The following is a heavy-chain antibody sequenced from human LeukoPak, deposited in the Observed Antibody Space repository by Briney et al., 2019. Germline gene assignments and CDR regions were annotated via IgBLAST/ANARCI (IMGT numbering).Heavy chain of an antibody. V-gene: IGHV1-2*02. J-gene: IGHJ6*03. CDR1: GYTFTGYY. CDR3: ARLRAYYYYMDV. CDR2: INPNSGGT. Sequence: ASVKVSCKASGYTFTGYYMHWVRQAPGQGLEWMGWINPNSGGTNYAQKFQGRVTMTRDTSISTAYMELSRLRSDDTAVYYCARLRAYYYYMDVWGKGTTVTVPS.